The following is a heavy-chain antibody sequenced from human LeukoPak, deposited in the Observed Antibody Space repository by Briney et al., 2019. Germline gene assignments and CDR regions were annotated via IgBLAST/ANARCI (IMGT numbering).Heavy chain of an antibody. V-gene: IGHV1-18*01. CDR2: ISAYNGNT. CDR3: ARFRSSSWYRDYYYYGMDV. Sequence: ASVKVSCKASGYTFTSYGISWVRQAPGQGLEWMGWISAYNGNTNYAQKLQGRVTMTTDTSTSTAYMELRILRSDDTAVYYCARFRSSSWYRDYYYYGMDVWGQGTTVTVSS. D-gene: IGHD6-13*01. J-gene: IGHJ6*02. CDR1: GYTFTSYG.